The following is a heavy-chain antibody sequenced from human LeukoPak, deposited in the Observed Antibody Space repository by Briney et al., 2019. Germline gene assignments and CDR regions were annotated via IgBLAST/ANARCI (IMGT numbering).Heavy chain of an antibody. CDR1: GGTFSSYA. Sequence: GSSVKVSCKASGGTFSSYAISWVRQAPGQGLEWMGGIIPIFGTANYAQKFQGRVTITADESTSTAYMELSSLRSEDTAVYYCARAVLDAVTIGDDAFDIWGQGTMVTVSS. D-gene: IGHD4-11*01. CDR3: ARAVLDAVTIGDDAFDI. J-gene: IGHJ3*02. CDR2: IIPIFGTA. V-gene: IGHV1-69*01.